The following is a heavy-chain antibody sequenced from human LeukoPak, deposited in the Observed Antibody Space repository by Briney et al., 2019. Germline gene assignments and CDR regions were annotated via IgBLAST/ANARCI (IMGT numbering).Heavy chain of an antibody. J-gene: IGHJ4*02. V-gene: IGHV1-2*02. Sequence: SVNVSCKASAYTFTGYYMHWVRPAPGQGLEWMGWINPDSGGTNYAQKFQGRVTMTRDTSISTAYMEVSRLRSDDTAVYYCAREGSGWYGNFDYWGQGTLVTVSS. D-gene: IGHD6-19*01. CDR3: AREGSGWYGNFDY. CDR2: INPDSGGT. CDR1: AYTFTGYY.